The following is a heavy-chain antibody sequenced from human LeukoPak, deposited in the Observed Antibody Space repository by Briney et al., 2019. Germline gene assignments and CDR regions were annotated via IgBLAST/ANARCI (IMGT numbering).Heavy chain of an antibody. CDR3: ARATSFSSGWTDY. Sequence: GASVKVSCKASGYTFTSYDINWVRQATGQGLEWMGWMNPISGNTGYAQKFQGRVTMTRNTSISTAYMELSSLRSEDTAVYYCARATSFSSGWTDYWGQGTLVTVSS. D-gene: IGHD6-19*01. CDR2: MNPISGNT. CDR1: GYTFTSYD. V-gene: IGHV1-8*01. J-gene: IGHJ4*02.